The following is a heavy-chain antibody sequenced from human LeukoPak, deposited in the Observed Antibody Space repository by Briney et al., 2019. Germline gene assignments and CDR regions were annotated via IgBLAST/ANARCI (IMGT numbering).Heavy chain of an antibody. CDR3: ASHPVYYDFWSGYYRGNWFDP. J-gene: IGHJ5*02. V-gene: IGHV4-4*09. CDR1: GFTVTNGW. Sequence: PGGSLRLSCAVSGFTVTNGWMTWVRQAPGKGLEWIGYIYRGETTNYNPSLKSRVTISVDTSKNQFSLKLSSVTAADTAVYYCASHPVYYDFWSGYYRGNWFDPWGQGTLVTVSS. D-gene: IGHD3-3*01. CDR2: IYRGETT.